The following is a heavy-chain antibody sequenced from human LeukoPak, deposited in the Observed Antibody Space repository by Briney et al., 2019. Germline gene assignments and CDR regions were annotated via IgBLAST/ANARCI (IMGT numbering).Heavy chain of an antibody. Sequence: ASVKVSCKASGYTFTGYYMHWVRQAPGQGLEWMGWINPNSGTNYAQKFQGRVTMTGDTSISTAYMELSRLRSDDTAVYYCARGKMNGDDFDYWGQGTLVTVSS. CDR1: GYTFTGYY. CDR3: ARGKMNGDDFDY. CDR2: INPNSGT. V-gene: IGHV1-2*02. J-gene: IGHJ4*02. D-gene: IGHD4-17*01.